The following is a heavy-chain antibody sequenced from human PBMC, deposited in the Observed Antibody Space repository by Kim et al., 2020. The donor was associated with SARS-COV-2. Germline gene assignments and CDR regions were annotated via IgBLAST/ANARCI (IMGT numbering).Heavy chain of an antibody. CDR1: GYSFTSYW. D-gene: IGHD2-21*02. CDR2: IYPGDSDT. J-gene: IGHJ5*02. V-gene: IGHV5-51*01. Sequence: GASLQISCKGSGYSFTSYWIGWVRQMPGKGLEWMGIIYPGDSDTRYSPSFQGQVTISADKSISTAYLQWSSLKASDTAMYYCARSAVPGGDWRIVTPGELTYWFDPWGQGTLVTVSS. CDR3: ARSAVPGGDWRIVTPGELTYWFDP.